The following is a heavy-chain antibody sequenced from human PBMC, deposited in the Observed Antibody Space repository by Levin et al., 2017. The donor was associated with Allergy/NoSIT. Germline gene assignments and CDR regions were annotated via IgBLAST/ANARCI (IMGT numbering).Heavy chain of an antibody. J-gene: IGHJ4*02. CDR1: GFTFSSYA. CDR3: ATVFRGIIDPWDY. V-gene: IGHV3-23*01. Sequence: RPGGSLRLSCAASGFTFSSYAMSWVRQAPGKGLEWVSTISSSGGSTYYADSVKGRFTISRDNSKNTLYLQMNSLRAEDTAIYYCATVFRGIIDPWDYWGQGTLVTVSS. D-gene: IGHD1-14*01. CDR2: ISSSGGST.